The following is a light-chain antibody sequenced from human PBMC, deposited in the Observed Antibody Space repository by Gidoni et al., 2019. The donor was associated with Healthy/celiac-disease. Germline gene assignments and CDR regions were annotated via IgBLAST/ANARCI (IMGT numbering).Light chain of an antibody. Sequence: EIVMTQSPATLSVSPGERATLSCRASQSVSSNLAWYQQNPGQAPRLLIYGASTRATGIPARFSGSGSGTEFTLTISSLQSEDFAVYYCQQYNNWPPGWTFGQGTKVEIK. CDR3: QQYNNWPPGWT. CDR2: GAS. CDR1: QSVSSN. V-gene: IGKV3-15*01. J-gene: IGKJ1*01.